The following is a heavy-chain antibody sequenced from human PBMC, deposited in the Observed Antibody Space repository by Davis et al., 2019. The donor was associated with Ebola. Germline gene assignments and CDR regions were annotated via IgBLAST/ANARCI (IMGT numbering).Heavy chain of an antibody. D-gene: IGHD5-12*01. CDR3: ARADVDIVATIGNPSRYYFDY. CDR2: IIPIFGTA. J-gene: IGHJ4*02. V-gene: IGHV1-69*13. Sequence: SVKVSCKASGGTFSSYAISWVRQAPGQGLEWMGGIIPIFGTANYAQKFQGRVTITADESTSTAYMELSSLRSEDTAVYYCARADVDIVATIGNPSRYYFDYWGQGTLVTVSS. CDR1: GGTFSSYA.